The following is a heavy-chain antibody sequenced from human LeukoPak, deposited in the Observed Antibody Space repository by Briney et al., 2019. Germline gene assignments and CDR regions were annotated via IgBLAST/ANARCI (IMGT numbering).Heavy chain of an antibody. CDR3: ARAFHRGVIDY. CDR1: GGSISSYY. Sequence: SETLSLTCTVSGGSISSYYWSWIRQPPGKGLEWIGYIYYSRSTNYNPSLKSRVTISVDTSKNQFSLRLSSVTAADTAVYYCARAFHRGVIDYWGQGTLVTVSS. J-gene: IGHJ4*02. CDR2: IYYSRST. D-gene: IGHD3-10*01. V-gene: IGHV4-59*01.